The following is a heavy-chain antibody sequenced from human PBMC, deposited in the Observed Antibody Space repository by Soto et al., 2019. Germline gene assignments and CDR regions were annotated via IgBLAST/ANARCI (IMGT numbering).Heavy chain of an antibody. V-gene: IGHV3-74*01. CDR2: INTDGSYT. CDR1: GFTFTTYW. J-gene: IGHJ4*02. D-gene: IGHD4-17*01. Sequence: EVQLVDSGGGLVQPGGSLRLSCAASGFTFTTYWMHWVRQAPGRGLVWVSRINTDGSYTSYADSVKGRFTISRDNAKNTLYLQMNSLRAEDTAVYYCARDLLPVTTHLFDYWGPGTLVTVSS. CDR3: ARDLLPVTTHLFDY.